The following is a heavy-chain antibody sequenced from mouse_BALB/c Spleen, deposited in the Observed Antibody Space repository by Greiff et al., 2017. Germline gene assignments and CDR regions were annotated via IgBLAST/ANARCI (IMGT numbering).Heavy chain of an antibody. CDR1: GYSITSDYA. J-gene: IGHJ4*01. CDR3: AREYYYGSSYYAMDY. D-gene: IGHD1-1*01. Sequence: EVKLMESGPGLVKPSQSLSLTCTVTGYSITSDYAWNWIRQFPGNKLEWMGYISYSGSTSYNPSLKSRISITRDTSKNQFFLQLNSVTTEDTATYYCAREYYYGSSYYAMDYWGQGTSVTVSS. CDR2: ISYSGST. V-gene: IGHV3-2*02.